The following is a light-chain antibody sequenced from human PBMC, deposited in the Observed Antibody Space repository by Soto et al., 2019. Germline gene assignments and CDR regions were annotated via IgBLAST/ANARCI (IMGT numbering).Light chain of an antibody. CDR2: AAS. Sequence: ETVLTQYPGPLALSPGERVPLSCRARQTVASNYFAWYKQRPGQAPRLLMNAASTRATGVPDRFSGSWSGTDFTLSISRLEPEDFAVYYCQQYTTSRWTVGQETNVDIK. J-gene: IGKJ1*01. V-gene: IGKV3-20*01. CDR1: QTVASNY. CDR3: QQYTTSRWT.